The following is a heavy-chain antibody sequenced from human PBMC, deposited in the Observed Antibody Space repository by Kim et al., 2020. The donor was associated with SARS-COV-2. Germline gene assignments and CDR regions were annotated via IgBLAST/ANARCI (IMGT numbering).Heavy chain of an antibody. CDR3: ARDGLYDSSGYSFDY. D-gene: IGHD3-22*01. CDR1: GGSISSYY. CDR2: IYYSGST. J-gene: IGHJ4*02. V-gene: IGHV4-59*13. Sequence: SETLSLTCTVSGGSISSYYWSWIRQPPGKGLEWIGYIYYSGSTNYNPSLKSRVTISVDTSKNQFSLKLSSVTAADTAVYYCARDGLYDSSGYSFDYWGQGTLVTVSS.